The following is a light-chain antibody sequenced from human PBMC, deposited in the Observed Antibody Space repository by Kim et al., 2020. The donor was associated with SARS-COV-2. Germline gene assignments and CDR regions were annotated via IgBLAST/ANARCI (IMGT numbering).Light chain of an antibody. CDR3: QQYNHWPALS. Sequence: SPGEGATLSCRASQTVLSNLAWYQHKAGHTPRLLIYGASTRATGIPARFSGSGFGIEFTLTISSLQPEDFGVYYCQQYNHWPALSFGGGTKVDIK. J-gene: IGKJ4*02. V-gene: IGKV3-15*01. CDR2: GAS. CDR1: QTVLSN.